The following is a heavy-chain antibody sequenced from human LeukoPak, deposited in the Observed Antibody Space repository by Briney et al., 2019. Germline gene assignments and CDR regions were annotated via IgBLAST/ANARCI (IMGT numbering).Heavy chain of an antibody. V-gene: IGHV3-66*04. Sequence: QTGVSLRLSCAASGFTVSSNYMSWVRQAPGKGLEWVSVIYSGGSTYYADSVKGRFTISRDNSKNTLYLQMNSLRAEDTAVYYCARLYGDYYYYGMDVWGQGTTVTVSS. CDR3: ARLYGDYYYYGMDV. D-gene: IGHD4-17*01. CDR2: IYSGGST. J-gene: IGHJ6*02. CDR1: GFTVSSNY.